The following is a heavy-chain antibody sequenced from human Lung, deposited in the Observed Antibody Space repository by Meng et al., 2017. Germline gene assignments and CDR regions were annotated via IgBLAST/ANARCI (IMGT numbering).Heavy chain of an antibody. CDR3: ARGSITMVRGVSVFDP. Sequence: VQLQEAGPGWVKPSGTLSLPSPVPCGSISSSNWWSWVRQPPGKGLEWIGEIYHSGSTNYNPSLKSRVTISVDKSKNQFSLKLSSVTAADTAVYYCARGSITMVRGVSVFDPWGQGTLVTVSS. J-gene: IGHJ5*02. D-gene: IGHD3-10*01. CDR1: CGSISSSNW. CDR2: IYHSGST. V-gene: IGHV4-4*02.